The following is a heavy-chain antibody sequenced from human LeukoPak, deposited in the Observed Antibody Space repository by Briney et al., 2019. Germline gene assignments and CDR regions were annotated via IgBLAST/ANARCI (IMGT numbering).Heavy chain of an antibody. D-gene: IGHD5-18*01. V-gene: IGHV3-74*01. Sequence: GGSLRLSCAASGFTFSSYWMHWVRQAPGKGLVWVSRINSDGSSTSYADSVKGRFTISRDNAKNTLYLQMNSLRAEDTAAYYCARGGRYSYASFDYWGQGTLVTVSS. CDR1: GFTFSSYW. CDR3: ARGGRYSYASFDY. J-gene: IGHJ4*02. CDR2: INSDGSST.